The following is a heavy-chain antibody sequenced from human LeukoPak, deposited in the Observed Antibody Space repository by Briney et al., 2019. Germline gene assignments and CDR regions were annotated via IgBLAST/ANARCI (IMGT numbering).Heavy chain of an antibody. D-gene: IGHD5-12*01. CDR1: GFTFSSYS. Sequence: PGGSLRLSCAASGFTFSSYSMNWVRQAPGKGLEWVSSISGSSSYIYYADSVKGRFTISRDNSKNTLYRQMNSLGAEDTAVYYCARGPSGYHNTGGQGTLVTVSS. CDR3: ARGPSGYHNT. J-gene: IGHJ4*02. V-gene: IGHV3-21*01. CDR2: ISGSSSYI.